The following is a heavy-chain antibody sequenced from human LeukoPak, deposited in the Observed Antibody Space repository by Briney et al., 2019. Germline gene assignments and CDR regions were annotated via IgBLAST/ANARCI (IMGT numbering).Heavy chain of an antibody. CDR1: GYTFGNYG. CDR2: ISGFNGNT. Sequence: ASVKVSCKAAGYTFGNYGIKWVRQAPGQGLEWVGWISGFNGNTNYAQNFHDRVTMTTDTSTSTAYMELRSLRSDDTAVYYCARAGGTSGRYFDWLSSYYYYYYMDVWGKGTTVTISS. V-gene: IGHV1-18*01. CDR3: ARAGGTSGRYFDWLSSYYYYYYMDV. J-gene: IGHJ6*03. D-gene: IGHD3-9*01.